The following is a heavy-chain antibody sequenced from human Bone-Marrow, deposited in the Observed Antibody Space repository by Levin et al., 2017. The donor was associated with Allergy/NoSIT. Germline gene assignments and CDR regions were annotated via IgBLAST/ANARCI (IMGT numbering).Heavy chain of an antibody. CDR1: GGSIGTLY. V-gene: IGHV4-4*07. Sequence: PSETLSLTCTVSGGSIGTLYWNWIRQPAGKGLEWIGRIFMSGDTNYNPSLESRVTMSVDKSKNQFSLNLRSVTAADTAVYYCARDIGYGDHPYYFDYWGQGIRVTVSS. D-gene: IGHD2-21*02. CDR2: IFMSGDT. J-gene: IGHJ4*02. CDR3: ARDIGYGDHPYYFDY.